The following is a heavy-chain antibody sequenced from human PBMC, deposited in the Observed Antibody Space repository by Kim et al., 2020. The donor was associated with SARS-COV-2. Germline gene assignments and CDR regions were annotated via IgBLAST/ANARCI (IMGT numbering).Heavy chain of an antibody. Sequence: SETLSLTCAVYGGSFSGYYWSWIRQPPGKGLEWIGEINHSGSTNYNPSLKSRVTISVDTSKNQFSLKLSSVTAADTAVYYCARANPHGSSSWYFSYYYGMDVWGQGTTVTVSS. CDR3: ARANPHGSSSWYFSYYYGMDV. D-gene: IGHD6-13*01. CDR1: GGSFSGYY. V-gene: IGHV4-34*01. J-gene: IGHJ6*02. CDR2: INHSGST.